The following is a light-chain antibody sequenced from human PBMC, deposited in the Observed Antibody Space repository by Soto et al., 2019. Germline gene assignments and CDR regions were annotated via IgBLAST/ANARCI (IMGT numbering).Light chain of an antibody. CDR1: QSISSY. CDR3: QQSYSTSIT. V-gene: IGKV1-39*01. CDR2: AAS. J-gene: IGKJ5*01. Sequence: DIQMTQSPSSLSASVGDRVTITCRASQSISSYLNWYQQKPGKAPKLLIYAASSLQSGVTSRFSGSGSGTDFTLTISSLQPEDFATYYCQQSYSTSITCGQGTRLEIK.